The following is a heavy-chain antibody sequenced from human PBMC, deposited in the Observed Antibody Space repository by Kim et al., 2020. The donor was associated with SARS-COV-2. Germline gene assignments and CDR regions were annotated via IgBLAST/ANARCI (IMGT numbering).Heavy chain of an antibody. Sequence: SDGSNKYYADTVMGRFTISRDNSKNMLFLQMNSRRAEDTAVYYCANFESWGQGTLVTVSS. J-gene: IGHJ4*02. CDR3: ANFES. V-gene: IGHV3-33*06. CDR2: SDGSNK.